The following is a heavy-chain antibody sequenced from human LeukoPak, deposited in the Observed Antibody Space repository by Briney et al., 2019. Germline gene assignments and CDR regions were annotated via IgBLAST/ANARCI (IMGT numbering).Heavy chain of an antibody. Sequence: GRSLRLSCAASGLTFSSYGMHWVRQAPGKGLEWVAVISYDGSNKYYADSVKGRFTISRDNSKNTLYLQMNSLRAEDTAVYYCAKQQQLSQWGFDYWGQGTLVTVSS. CDR3: AKQQQLSQWGFDY. D-gene: IGHD6-13*01. CDR1: GLTFSSYG. V-gene: IGHV3-30*18. J-gene: IGHJ4*02. CDR2: ISYDGSNK.